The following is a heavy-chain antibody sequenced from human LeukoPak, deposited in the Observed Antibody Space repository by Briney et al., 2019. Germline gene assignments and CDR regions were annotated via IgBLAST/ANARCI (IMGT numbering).Heavy chain of an antibody. D-gene: IGHD2-21*02. CDR2: ISSDGGST. V-gene: IGHV3-23*01. CDR3: AKRLGDPRAFDY. J-gene: IGHJ4*02. CDR1: GFTFSMYT. Sequence: GGSLRLSCAASGFTFSMYTMSWVRQAPGKGLEWVSGISSDGGSTNYAESVKGRFTISRDNSKNTLYLQMNSLRAEDTAVYYCAKRLGDPRAFDYWGQGTLITVSS.